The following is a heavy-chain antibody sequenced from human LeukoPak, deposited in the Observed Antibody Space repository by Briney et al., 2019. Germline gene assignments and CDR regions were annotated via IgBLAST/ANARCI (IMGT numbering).Heavy chain of an antibody. CDR3: ARASYDTSGEYDY. Sequence: PSETLSLTCTVSGGSISSGTYYWSRIRQPAGKGLEWIGRIYTSGSTNYNPSLKSRVNISVDTSKNQFSLKLSSVTAADTAVYYCARASYDTSGEYDYWGHGTLVTVSS. J-gene: IGHJ4*01. D-gene: IGHD3-22*01. V-gene: IGHV4-61*02. CDR1: GGSISSGTYY. CDR2: IYTSGST.